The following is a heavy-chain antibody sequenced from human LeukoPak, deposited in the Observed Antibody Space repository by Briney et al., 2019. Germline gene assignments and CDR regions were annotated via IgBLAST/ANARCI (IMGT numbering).Heavy chain of an antibody. CDR1: GGSISSGDYY. V-gene: IGHV4-30-4*08. CDR2: IYYSGST. CDR3: ARVSSGFWSGSDTPLFDY. D-gene: IGHD3-3*01. Sequence: SETLSLTCTVSGGSISSGDYYWSWIRQPPGKGLEWIGYIYYSGSTYYNPSLKSRVTISVDTSKNQFSLKLSSVTAADTAVYYCARVSSGFWSGSDTPLFDYWGQGTLVTVSS. J-gene: IGHJ4*02.